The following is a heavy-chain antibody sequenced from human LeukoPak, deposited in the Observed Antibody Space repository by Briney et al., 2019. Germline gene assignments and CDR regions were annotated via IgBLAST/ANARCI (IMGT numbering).Heavy chain of an antibody. J-gene: IGHJ4*02. CDR2: IHTSGST. CDR1: GVSISSYY. V-gene: IGHV4-4*07. D-gene: IGHD3-22*01. CDR3: ARGGAGYYDSSGYYLGY. Sequence: SETLSLTCTVSGVSISSYYWSWIRQPAGKGLEWIGRIHTSGSTNYNPSLKSRVTISVDTSKNQFSLKLSSVTAADTAVYYCARGGAGYYDSSGYYLGYWGQGTLVTVSS.